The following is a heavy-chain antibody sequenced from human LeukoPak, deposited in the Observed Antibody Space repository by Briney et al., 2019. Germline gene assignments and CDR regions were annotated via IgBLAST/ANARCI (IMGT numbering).Heavy chain of an antibody. CDR2: ISAYNGNT. CDR1: GYTFTSYG. V-gene: IGHV1-18*01. D-gene: IGHD2-15*01. Sequence: ASVKVSCKASGYTFTSYGISWVRQAPGQGLEWMGWISAYNGNTNYAQKLQGRVTMTTDTSTSTAHMELRSLRSDDTAVYYCARAGPRYCSGGSCYSDYWGQGTLVTVSS. J-gene: IGHJ4*02. CDR3: ARAGPRYCSGGSCYSDY.